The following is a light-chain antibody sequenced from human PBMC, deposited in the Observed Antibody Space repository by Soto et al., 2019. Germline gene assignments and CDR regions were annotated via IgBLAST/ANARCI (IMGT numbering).Light chain of an antibody. CDR1: QSIHYSY. J-gene: IGKJ4*01. CDR3: QQYGSSPLT. Sequence: DIVLTQSPGTLSLSPGERATLSCRASQSIHYSYLAWYQQKPGQAPRLLIYGACIRATGIPDRFSGSGSGTDFTLTISRLEPEDFAVYYCQQYGSSPLTFGGGTKVDIK. V-gene: IGKV3-20*01. CDR2: GAC.